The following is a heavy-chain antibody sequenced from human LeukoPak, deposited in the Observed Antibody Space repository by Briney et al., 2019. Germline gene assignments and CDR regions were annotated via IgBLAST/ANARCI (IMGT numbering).Heavy chain of an antibody. V-gene: IGHV3-21*01. J-gene: IGHJ3*02. Sequence: PGGSLRLSCAASGFTFSSYSMNWVRQAPGKGLEWVSSISSSSSYIYYADSVKGRFTISRDNAKNSLCLQMNSLRAEDTAVYYCARDIAAPWYYDSSGYDAFDIWGQGTMVTVSS. CDR3: ARDIAAPWYYDSSGYDAFDI. D-gene: IGHD3-22*01. CDR2: ISSSSSYI. CDR1: GFTFSSYS.